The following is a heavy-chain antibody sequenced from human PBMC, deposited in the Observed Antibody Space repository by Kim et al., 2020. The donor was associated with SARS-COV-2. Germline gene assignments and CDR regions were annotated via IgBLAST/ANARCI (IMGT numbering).Heavy chain of an antibody. CDR3: AKDGYIGWYEDYYYYYGMDV. V-gene: IGHV3-30*18. CDR2: ISYDGSNK. J-gene: IGHJ6*02. D-gene: IGHD6-19*01. Sequence: LSLTCAASGFTFSSYGMHWVRQAPGKGLEWVAVISYDGSNKYYADSVKGRFTISRDNSKNTLYLQMNSLRAEDTAVYYCAKDGYIGWYEDYYYYYGMDVWGQGTTVTVSS. CDR1: GFTFSSYG.